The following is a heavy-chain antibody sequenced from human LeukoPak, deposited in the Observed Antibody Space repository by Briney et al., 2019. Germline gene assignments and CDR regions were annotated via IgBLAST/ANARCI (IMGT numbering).Heavy chain of an antibody. CDR3: ARVYEGTDH. J-gene: IGHJ4*02. CDR1: GLTFENYW. V-gene: IGHV3-7*01. D-gene: IGHD2/OR15-2a*01. CDR2: INQDGSED. Sequence: GGSLRLSCTASGLTFENYWMSWVRQAPGKGLEWVANINQDGSEDYYVDFVKGRFTISRDNAKKSLYLQMDSLRAEDTAVFYCARVYEGTDHWGQGTLVTVSS.